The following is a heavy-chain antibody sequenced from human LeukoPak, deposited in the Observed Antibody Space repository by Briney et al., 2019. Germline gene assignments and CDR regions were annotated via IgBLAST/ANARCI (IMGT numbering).Heavy chain of an antibody. CDR1: GGSISSYY. J-gene: IGHJ4*03. D-gene: IGHD3-22*01. V-gene: IGHV4-59*01. Sequence: SETLSLTCTVSGGSISSYYWSWIRQPPGKGLEWIGYVYYSGFTNSDPSLKSRVTISIDTSKNQFSLKLRSVTAADTAVYYCAREDYYDTSGYSSGFDVWGHGTLVTVSS. CDR3: AREDYYDTSGYSSGFDV. CDR2: VYYSGFT.